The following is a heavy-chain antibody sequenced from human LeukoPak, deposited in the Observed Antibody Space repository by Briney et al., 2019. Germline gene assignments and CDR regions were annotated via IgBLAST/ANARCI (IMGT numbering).Heavy chain of an antibody. Sequence: PSETLSLTCTVSGGSISSYYWSWIRQPPGKGLEWIGYISYSGSTNYNPSLKSRVTISVDTSKNQFSLKLSSVTAADTAVYYCARLVSGVGYFDYWGQGSPVTVSS. J-gene: IGHJ4*02. CDR1: GGSISSYY. CDR3: ARLVSGVGYFDY. V-gene: IGHV4-59*08. D-gene: IGHD6-19*01. CDR2: ISYSGST.